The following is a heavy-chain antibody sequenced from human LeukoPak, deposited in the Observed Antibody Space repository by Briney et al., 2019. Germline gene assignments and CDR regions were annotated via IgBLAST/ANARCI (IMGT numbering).Heavy chain of an antibody. CDR3: ARDSEAYCGGDCFFYFDY. V-gene: IGHV3-11*04. CDR2: ISGSGDFI. J-gene: IGHJ4*02. D-gene: IGHD2-21*02. CDR1: GFTFSDYY. Sequence: GGSLRLSCAASGFTFSDYYMSWIRQAPGKGLEWVSSISGSGDFIYYADSVKGRFTISKDNAKNSVHLQMNSLRAEDTAVYYCARDSEAYCGGDCFFYFDYWGQGTLVTVSS.